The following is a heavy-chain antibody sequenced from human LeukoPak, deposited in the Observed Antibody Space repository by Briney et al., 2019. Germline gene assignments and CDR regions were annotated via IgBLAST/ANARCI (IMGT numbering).Heavy chain of an antibody. CDR3: ARGPTYCSSSSCLQGE. J-gene: IGHJ4*02. CDR2: IYYGGST. Sequence: SETLSLTCPVSGGSISSSSYYWGWIRQPPGKGLEWIGSIYYGGSTYYNPSLNSRVTISVDPSKNQFSLKLSSVTAADTAVYYCARGPTYCSSSSCLQGEWGQGTLVTVSS. CDR1: GGSISSSSYY. D-gene: IGHD2-15*01. V-gene: IGHV4-39*01.